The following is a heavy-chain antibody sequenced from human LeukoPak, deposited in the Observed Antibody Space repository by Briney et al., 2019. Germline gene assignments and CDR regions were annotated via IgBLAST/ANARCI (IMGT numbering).Heavy chain of an antibody. J-gene: IGHJ6*02. CDR3: AKEGTNIHSDYYGMDV. D-gene: IGHD2/OR15-2a*01. CDR1: GFTFSSYS. V-gene: IGHV3-21*04. CDR2: ISSSSSYI. Sequence: PGGSLRLSCAASGFTFSSYSMNWVRQAPGKGLEWVSSISSSSSYIYYADSVKGRFTISRDNAKNSLYLQMNSLRAEDTAVYYCAKEGTNIHSDYYGMDVWGQGTTVTVSS.